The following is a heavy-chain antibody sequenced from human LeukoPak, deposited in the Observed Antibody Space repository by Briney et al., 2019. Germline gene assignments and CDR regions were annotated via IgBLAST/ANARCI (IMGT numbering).Heavy chain of an antibody. CDR3: ARESPWAREWDY. CDR2: IYYSGST. V-gene: IGHV4-39*07. D-gene: IGHD6-6*01. CDR1: GGSIGSSSYY. Sequence: SETLSLTCTVSGGSIGSSSYYWGWIRQPPGKGLEWIGSIYYSGSTYYNPSLKSRVTISVDTSKNQFSLKLSSVTAADTAVYYCARESPWAREWDYWGQGTLVTVSS. J-gene: IGHJ4*02.